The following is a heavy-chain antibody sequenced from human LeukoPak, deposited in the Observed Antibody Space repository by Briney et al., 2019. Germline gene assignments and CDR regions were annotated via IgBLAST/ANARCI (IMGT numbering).Heavy chain of an antibody. CDR3: AFWSGYYRRIDY. J-gene: IGHJ4*02. CDR1: GFTFSSYA. CDR2: ISGSGGST. V-gene: IGHV3-23*01. D-gene: IGHD3-3*01. Sequence: PGGSLRLSCAASGFTFSSYAMSWVRQAPGKGLEWVSAISGSGGSTYYADSVKGRFTISRDNSKNTLYLQMNSLRAEDTAVYCPAFWSGYYRRIDYWGQGTLVTVSS.